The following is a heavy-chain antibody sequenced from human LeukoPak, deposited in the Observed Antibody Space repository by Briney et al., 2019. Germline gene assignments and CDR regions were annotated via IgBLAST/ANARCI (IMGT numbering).Heavy chain of an antibody. CDR1: GYTFTSYD. V-gene: IGHV1-8*02. CDR3: AREGYGDYVWFDP. Sequence: ASVKVSCKASGYTFTSYDINWVRQATGQGLEWMGWMNPNSGNTGYAQKFQGRVTMTTDTSTSTAYMELRSLRSDDTAVYYCAREGYGDYVWFDPWGQGTLVTVSS. CDR2: MNPNSGNT. J-gene: IGHJ5*02. D-gene: IGHD4-17*01.